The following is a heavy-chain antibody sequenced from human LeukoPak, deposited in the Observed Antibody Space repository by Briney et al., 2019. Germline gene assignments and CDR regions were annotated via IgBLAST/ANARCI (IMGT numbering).Heavy chain of an antibody. D-gene: IGHD1-1*01. J-gene: IGHJ6*03. Sequence: SETLSLTCAVYGGSFSGYYWSWIRQPPGKGLEWIGEINHSGSTNYNPSLKSRVTMSVDTSKNQFSLKLSSVTAADTAVYYCATLYNWNGVGYMDVWGEGTTVTVSS. CDR3: ATLYNWNGVGYMDV. CDR1: GGSFSGYY. CDR2: INHSGST. V-gene: IGHV4-34*01.